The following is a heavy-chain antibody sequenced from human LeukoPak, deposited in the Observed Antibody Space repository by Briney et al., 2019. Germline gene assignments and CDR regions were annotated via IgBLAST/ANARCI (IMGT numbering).Heavy chain of an antibody. CDR2: IYYSGST. J-gene: IGHJ6*03. CDR1: GGSISSYY. V-gene: IGHV4-59*01. D-gene: IGHD2-2*01. Sequence: SETLSLTCTVSGGSISSYYWSWIRQPPGKGLEWIGYIYYSGSTNYNPSLKSRVTISVDTSKNQFSLKLSSVTAADTAVYYCARVGKDIVVVPAARKGYYMDVWGKGTTVTVSS. CDR3: ARVGKDIVVVPAARKGYYMDV.